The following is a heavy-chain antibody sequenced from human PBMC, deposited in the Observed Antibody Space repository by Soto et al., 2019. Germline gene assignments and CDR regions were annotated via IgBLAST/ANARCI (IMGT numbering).Heavy chain of an antibody. CDR2: IYYSGST. J-gene: IGHJ4*02. CDR1: GGSISSYY. Sequence: SETLSLTCTVSGGSISSYYWSWIRQPPGKGLEWIGYIYYSGSTNYNPSLKSRVTISVDTSKNQFSLKLSSVTAADTAVYYCVRGTVTTFFDYWGQGTLVTVSS. CDR3: VRGTVTTFFDY. D-gene: IGHD4-17*01. V-gene: IGHV4-59*01.